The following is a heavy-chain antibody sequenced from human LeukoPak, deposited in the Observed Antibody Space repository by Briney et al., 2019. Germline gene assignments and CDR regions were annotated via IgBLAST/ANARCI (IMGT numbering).Heavy chain of an antibody. CDR2: INHSENT. CDR3: ARVKGEEGDFDY. Sequence: SETLSLTCAVYGGSFSGYYWSWIRQPPGKGLEWIGEINHSENTNYNPSLKSRVTISIDTSKNQFSLKVNSMTAADTAVYYCARVKGEEGDFDYWGQGTLVTVSS. J-gene: IGHJ4*02. D-gene: IGHD1-26*01. V-gene: IGHV4-34*01. CDR1: GGSFSGYY.